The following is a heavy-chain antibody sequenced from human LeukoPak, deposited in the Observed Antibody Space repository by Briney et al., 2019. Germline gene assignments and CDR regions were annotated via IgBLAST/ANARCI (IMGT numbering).Heavy chain of an antibody. CDR2: IHYTGST. Sequence: SETLSLTCTVSGGSISSSSYYWGWIRQPPGKGLEWIGSIHYTGSTYYNPSLKSRVTISVDTSKNQFSLKLSSVTAADTAVYYCARSYYYGSGSYYQNWFDPWGQGTLVTVSS. D-gene: IGHD3-10*01. CDR1: GGSISSSSYY. CDR3: ARSYYYGSGSYYQNWFDP. J-gene: IGHJ5*02. V-gene: IGHV4-39*01.